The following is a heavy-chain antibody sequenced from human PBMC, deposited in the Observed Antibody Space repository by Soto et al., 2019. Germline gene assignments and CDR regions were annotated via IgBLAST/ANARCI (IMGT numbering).Heavy chain of an antibody. CDR2: IYYSGST. Sequence: SETLSLTCTVSGGSISSSSYYWGWIRQHPGKGLEWIGSIYYSGSTYYNPSLKSRVTISVDTSKNQFSLKLSSVTAADTAVYYCASMSLLWFGELAAFDYWGQGTLVTSPQ. D-gene: IGHD3-10*01. V-gene: IGHV4-39*01. CDR1: GGSISSSSYY. J-gene: IGHJ4*02. CDR3: ASMSLLWFGELAAFDY.